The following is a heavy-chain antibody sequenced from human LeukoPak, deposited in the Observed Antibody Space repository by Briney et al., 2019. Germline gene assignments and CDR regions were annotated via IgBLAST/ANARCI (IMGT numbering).Heavy chain of an antibody. D-gene: IGHD3-3*01. CDR1: GFTFSSYS. Sequence: GGSLRLSCAASGFTFSSYSMNWVRQARGKGLEWVSSISSSSSYIYYADSVKGRFTISRDNSKNTLYLQMNSLRAEDTAVYYCAKATYYDFWSGYGNFDYWGQGTLVTVSS. CDR2: ISSSSSYI. J-gene: IGHJ4*02. V-gene: IGHV3-21*04. CDR3: AKATYYDFWSGYGNFDY.